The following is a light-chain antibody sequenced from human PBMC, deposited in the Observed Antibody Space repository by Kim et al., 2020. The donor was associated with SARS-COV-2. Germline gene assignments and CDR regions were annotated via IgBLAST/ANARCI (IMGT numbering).Light chain of an antibody. Sequence: ASVGDRVPITCRASQGISSYLAWYQQKAGKVPKLLIYAASALQSGVPSRFRGSGSGTDFTLTISSLQPEDVATYYCQRYNSVPWTFGQGTKVDIK. CDR1: QGISSY. J-gene: IGKJ1*01. CDR2: AAS. V-gene: IGKV1-27*01. CDR3: QRYNSVPWT.